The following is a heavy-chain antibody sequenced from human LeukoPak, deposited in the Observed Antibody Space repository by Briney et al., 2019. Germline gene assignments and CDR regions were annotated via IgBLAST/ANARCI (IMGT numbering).Heavy chain of an antibody. CDR1: GGSLSSSSFY. D-gene: IGHD5-18*01. CDR2: IYYSGST. Sequence: SETLSLTCTVSGGSLSSSSFYWGWVRQPPGEGLGWIGSIYYSGSTYYNPSLKSRVTISVDTSKNQFSLKLSSVTAADTAVYYCARGGGYSHGSDFDDWGQGTLVTVSS. CDR3: ARGGGYSHGSDFDD. J-gene: IGHJ4*02. V-gene: IGHV4-39*07.